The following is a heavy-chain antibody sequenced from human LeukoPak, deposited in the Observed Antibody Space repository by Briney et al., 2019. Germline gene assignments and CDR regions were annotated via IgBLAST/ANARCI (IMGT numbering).Heavy chain of an antibody. CDR2: IYYSGST. D-gene: IGHD5-12*01. Sequence: SETLSLTCTVSGGSISSYYWSWIRQPPGKGLEWIGYIYYSGSTNYNPSLKSRVTISVDTSKNQFSLKLSSVTAADTAVYYRARDRSGYLGAFDIWGQGTMVTVSS. CDR3: ARDRSGYLGAFDI. CDR1: GGSISSYY. V-gene: IGHV4-59*01. J-gene: IGHJ3*02.